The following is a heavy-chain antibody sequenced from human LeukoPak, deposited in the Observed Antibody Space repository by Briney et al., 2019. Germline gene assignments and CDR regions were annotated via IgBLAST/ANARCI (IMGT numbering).Heavy chain of an antibody. D-gene: IGHD1-26*01. Sequence: GGSLRLSCAASGFTFSSYGMHWVRQAPGKGLEWVAFIRYDGNNKYYADSVKGRFTISRDNSKNTLYLQMNSLRAEDTAVYYCAKDYGIVGATYFDYWGQGTLVTVSS. CDR3: AKDYGIVGATYFDY. CDR1: GFTFSSYG. CDR2: IRYDGNNK. V-gene: IGHV3-30*02. J-gene: IGHJ4*02.